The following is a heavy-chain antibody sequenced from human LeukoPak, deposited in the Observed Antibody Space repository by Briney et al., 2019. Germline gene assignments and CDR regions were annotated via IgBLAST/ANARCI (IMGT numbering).Heavy chain of an antibody. D-gene: IGHD5-12*01. J-gene: IGHJ4*02. Sequence: SSETLSLTCTVSGGSISSNNYYWGWIRQPPGKGLEWIGRINYSGRTSYNPSLRRRVTISVHTAKNQFSLRRSSFTAADTAVFYCASVNSGYDYAVDYWGRGTLVTVSP. V-gene: IGHV4-39*01. CDR2: INYSGRT. CDR3: ASVNSGYDYAVDY. CDR1: GGSISSNNYY.